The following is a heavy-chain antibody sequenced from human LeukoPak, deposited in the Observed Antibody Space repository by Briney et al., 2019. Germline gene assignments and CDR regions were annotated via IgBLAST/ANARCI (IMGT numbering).Heavy chain of an antibody. V-gene: IGHV3-23*01. CDR1: GFSFSSHG. D-gene: IGHD2-2*01. Sequence: GGSLRLSCAASGFSFSSHGMSWVRQAPGKGLEWVSGIIGGAGSKYYADSVKGRFTISGDNSKNTLFLQMNSLRAEDTAVYYCAHGAMYQLDYWGQGTLVTVSS. J-gene: IGHJ4*02. CDR3: AHGAMYQLDY. CDR2: IIGGAGSK.